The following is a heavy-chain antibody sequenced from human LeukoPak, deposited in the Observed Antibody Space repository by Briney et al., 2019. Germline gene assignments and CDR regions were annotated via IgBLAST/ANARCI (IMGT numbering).Heavy chain of an antibody. CDR3: ARAKFPMTTVTNNWFDP. J-gene: IGHJ5*02. CDR1: GYTFTIYD. CDR2: MNPNRGNT. Sequence: ASVTVSFKASGYTFTIYDINWVRQAAGQGVEWMGWMNPNRGNTGYAQKFQGRVTMPRNTSLSTAYMELSSLRSEDTAVYYCARAKFPMTTVTNNWFDPWGQGTLVTVSS. D-gene: IGHD4-17*01. V-gene: IGHV1-8*01.